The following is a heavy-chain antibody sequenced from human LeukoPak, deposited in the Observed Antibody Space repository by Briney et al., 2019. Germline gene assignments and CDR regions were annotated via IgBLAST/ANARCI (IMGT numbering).Heavy chain of an antibody. CDR2: IIPILGIA. CDR1: GGTFSSYA. CDR3: ARDGSYYDSSGYPFDY. D-gene: IGHD3-22*01. Sequence: ASVKVSCKASGGTFSSYAIGWVRQSPGQGLEWMGRIIPILGIANYAQKFQGRVTITADKSTSTAYMELSSLRSEDTAVYYCARDGSYYDSSGYPFDYWGQGTLVTVSS. V-gene: IGHV1-69*04. J-gene: IGHJ4*02.